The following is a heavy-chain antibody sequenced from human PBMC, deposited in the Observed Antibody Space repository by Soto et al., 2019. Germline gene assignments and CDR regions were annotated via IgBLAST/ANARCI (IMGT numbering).Heavy chain of an antibody. Sequence: EAQLLASGGGLVQPGGSLRLSCVGSGFTFRDHAMRWVRQAPGRGLEWVSAINANGGSIQHADSVKGRFSVSRDNAKNTVYLQIANLRTEDSAVYYCAKDRYYDTPGWFDPWGQGARVIVSS. CDR1: GFTFRDHA. CDR3: AKDRYYDTPGWFDP. J-gene: IGHJ5*02. D-gene: IGHD3-22*01. V-gene: IGHV3-23*01. CDR2: INANGGSI.